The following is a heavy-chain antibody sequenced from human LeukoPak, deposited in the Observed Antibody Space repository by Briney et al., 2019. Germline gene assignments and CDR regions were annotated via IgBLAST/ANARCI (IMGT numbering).Heavy chain of an antibody. Sequence: SETLSLTCTVSGGSISSSSYYWGWIRQPPGKGLEWIGSIYYSGSTYYNPSLKSRVTISVDTSKNQFSLKLSSVTAADTAVCYCARDIGERFDYWGQGTLVTVSS. CDR1: GGSISSSSYY. CDR2: IYYSGST. D-gene: IGHD1-1*01. J-gene: IGHJ4*02. CDR3: ARDIGERFDY. V-gene: IGHV4-39*07.